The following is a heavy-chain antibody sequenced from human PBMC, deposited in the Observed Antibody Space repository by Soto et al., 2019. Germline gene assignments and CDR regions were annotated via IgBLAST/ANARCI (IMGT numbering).Heavy chain of an antibody. D-gene: IGHD4-17*01. J-gene: IGHJ6*03. CDR3: ARGVGGDYAGDNYYYYYMDV. CDR2: MNPNSGNT. V-gene: IGHV1-8*01. Sequence: QVQLVQSGAEVKKPGASVKVSCKASGYTFTSYDINWVRQATGQGLEWMGWMNPNSGNTGYAQKFQGRGTITRNTSLSTAYMELSSLRSDDTDVYYCARGVGGDYAGDNYYYYYMDVCGKGTTVTVSS. CDR1: GYTFTSYD.